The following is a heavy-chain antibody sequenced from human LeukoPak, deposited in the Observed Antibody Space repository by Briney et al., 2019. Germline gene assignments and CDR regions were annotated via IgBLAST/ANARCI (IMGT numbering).Heavy chain of an antibody. D-gene: IGHD1/OR15-1a*01. J-gene: IGHJ3*02. Sequence: GGSLRLSCAASGFTFDDYAMHWVRQAPGKGLEWVSGISWNSGSIGYADSVKGRFTISRGNAKNSLYLQMNSLRAEDMALYYCAKGVTGTPHGGAFDIWGQRTMVTVSS. CDR3: AKGVTGTPHGGAFDI. V-gene: IGHV3-9*03. CDR2: ISWNSGSI. CDR1: GFTFDDYA.